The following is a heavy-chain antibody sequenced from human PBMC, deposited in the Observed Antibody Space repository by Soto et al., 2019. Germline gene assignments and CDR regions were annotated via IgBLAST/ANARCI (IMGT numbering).Heavy chain of an antibody. J-gene: IGHJ6*02. Sequence: SETLSLTCTVSGGSISSGSYYWDWIRQPPGKGLEWIGNVYYSGSTNYNPSLESRVTISVDTSKNQFSLKLSSVTAADTAVYYCARDGYSSGPIGMDVWGQGTTVTVSS. CDR1: GGSISSGSYY. CDR2: VYYSGST. V-gene: IGHV4-39*07. CDR3: ARDGYSSGPIGMDV. D-gene: IGHD6-19*01.